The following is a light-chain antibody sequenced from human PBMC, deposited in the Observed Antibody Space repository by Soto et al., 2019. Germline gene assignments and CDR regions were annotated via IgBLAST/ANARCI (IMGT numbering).Light chain of an antibody. CDR3: QQYGSSRWT. V-gene: IGKV3-20*01. Sequence: ENVLTQSPGTLSLSPGERGTLSCRCSQSFSTSYLAWYQQKPGQAPRLLIYDVSNRATGIPARFSGSGSGTDFTLTISRLEPEDFAVYYCQQYGSSRWTFGQGTKVDIK. J-gene: IGKJ1*01. CDR2: DVS. CDR1: QSFSTSY.